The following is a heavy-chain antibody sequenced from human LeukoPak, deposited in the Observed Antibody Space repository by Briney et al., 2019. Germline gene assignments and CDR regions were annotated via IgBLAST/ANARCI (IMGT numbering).Heavy chain of an antibody. CDR3: ARGAGLFEGYLDS. D-gene: IGHD3-10*01. Sequence: PSETLSLTCTVSNDSINNNFWNWIRQPPGKRLEWIGYIQYNGNTNYSPFLKGRLTMSVDTSKNQFFLRLNYVTAADTAIYYCARGAGLFEGYLDSWGQGILVTVSS. V-gene: IGHV4-59*01. CDR1: NDSINNNF. CDR2: IQYNGNT. J-gene: IGHJ4*02.